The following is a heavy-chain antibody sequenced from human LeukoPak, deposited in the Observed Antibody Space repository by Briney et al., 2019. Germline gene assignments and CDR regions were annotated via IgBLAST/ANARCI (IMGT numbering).Heavy chain of an antibody. CDR1: GFTFSSYS. CDR2: ISSSSSYI. CDR3: ASSRVDTAMVFDY. J-gene: IGHJ4*02. D-gene: IGHD5-18*01. V-gene: IGHV3-21*01. Sequence: GGSLRLSCAASGFTFSSYSMNWARQAPGKGLEWVSSISSSSSYIYYADSVKGRFTISRDNAKNSLYLQMNSLRAEDTAVYYCASSRVDTAMVFDYWGQGTLVTVSS.